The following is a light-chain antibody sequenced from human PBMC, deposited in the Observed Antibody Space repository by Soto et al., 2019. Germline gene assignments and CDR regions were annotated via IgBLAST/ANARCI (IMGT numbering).Light chain of an antibody. CDR1: QSVSSY. Sequence: EIVLTQSPATLSLSPGERATLSCGASQSVSSYFAWYQQQPGQAPRLLIYDASNRATGIPARFSGSGSGTDFTLTISSLEPEDFAVYYCQQRSNWPPGYTFGQGTKLEIK. CDR3: QQRSNWPPGYT. CDR2: DAS. J-gene: IGKJ2*01. V-gene: IGKV3-11*01.